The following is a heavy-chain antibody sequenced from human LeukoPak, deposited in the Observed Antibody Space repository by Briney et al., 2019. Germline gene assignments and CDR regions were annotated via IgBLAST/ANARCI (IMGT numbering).Heavy chain of an antibody. Sequence: GGSLRLSCAASGITFSTYSMNWVRQATGKGPEWVSYISSGSSTIYYADSVKGRFTISRDNAKNSLYLQMNSLRAEDTAVYYCANSAGGSGYYRPLDYWGQGALVTVSS. J-gene: IGHJ4*02. CDR2: ISSGSSTI. V-gene: IGHV3-48*01. D-gene: IGHD3-22*01. CDR3: ANSAGGSGYYRPLDY. CDR1: GITFSTYS.